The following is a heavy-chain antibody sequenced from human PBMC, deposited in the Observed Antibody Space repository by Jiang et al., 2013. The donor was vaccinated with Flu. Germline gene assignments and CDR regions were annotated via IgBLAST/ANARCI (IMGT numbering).Heavy chain of an antibody. Sequence: SQTLSLTCAISGDSVSSNSAAWNWIRQSPSRGLEWLGRTYYRSKWYNDYAVSVKSRITINPDTSKNQFSLQLNSVTAEDTAVYYCARDYLGSSGWYSYYGMDVVGPRDHGHRLL. CDR3: ARDYLGSSGWYSYYGMDV. J-gene: IGHJ6*02. D-gene: IGHD6-19*01. V-gene: IGHV6-1*01. CDR1: GDSVSSNSAA. CDR2: TYYRSKWYN.